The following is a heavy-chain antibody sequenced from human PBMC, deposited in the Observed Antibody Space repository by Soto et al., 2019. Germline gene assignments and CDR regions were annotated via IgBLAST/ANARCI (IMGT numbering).Heavy chain of an antibody. CDR3: TRDGDGRMTTNPYYYDGMDV. CDR2: VYYSGGA. J-gene: IGHJ6*02. CDR1: GGSIRGCY. V-gene: IGHV4-59*01. D-gene: IGHD2-21*02. Sequence: PSETLSLTCTVSGGSIRGCYWSWIRQPPGKGLEWIVHVYYSGGAKYNPSVKRRVSISVDTSKNQFSLKLCSVTAADTAVYYCTRDGDGRMTTNPYYYDGMDVWGPGITVTVSS.